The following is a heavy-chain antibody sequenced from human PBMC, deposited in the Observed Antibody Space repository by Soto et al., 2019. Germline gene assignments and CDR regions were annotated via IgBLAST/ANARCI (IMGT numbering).Heavy chain of an antibody. D-gene: IGHD3-22*01. Sequence: QVQLVQSGAEVKKPGASVKVSCKASGYTFANYGISWVRPAPGQGLEWMGWISAYSGNTNYAQNLQGRVTMTTDTSTSTAYMELRSLRSDDTAVYYCARDWVTMIVVLRRHDAFDIWCQGTMVTVSS. J-gene: IGHJ3*02. CDR3: ARDWVTMIVVLRRHDAFDI. V-gene: IGHV1-18*01. CDR2: ISAYSGNT. CDR1: GYTFANYG.